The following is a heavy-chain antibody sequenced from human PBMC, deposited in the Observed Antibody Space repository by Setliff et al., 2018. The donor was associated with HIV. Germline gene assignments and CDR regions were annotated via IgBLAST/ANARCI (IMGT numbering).Heavy chain of an antibody. J-gene: IGHJ4*02. CDR1: GFTFSTFA. CDR2: ITYDGSRT. CDR3: ARDLGYCSGGSCYSGDNHFDY. Sequence: GGSLRLSCVASGFTFSTFAMHWVRQAPGRGLEWVSVITYDGSRTYYADSVKGRFTISRDNSKNTLYLQMNSLRAEDTAVYYCARDLGYCSGGSCYSGDNHFDYWGQGTLVTAPQ. D-gene: IGHD2-15*01. V-gene: IGHV3-30*07.